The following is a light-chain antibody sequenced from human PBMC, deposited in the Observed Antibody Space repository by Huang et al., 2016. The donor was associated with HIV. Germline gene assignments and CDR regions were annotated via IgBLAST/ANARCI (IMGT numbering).Light chain of an antibody. CDR1: QNVGNN. J-gene: IGKJ3*01. V-gene: IGKV3-15*01. CDR3: QQYYRWLLYT. CDR2: AAS. Sequence: EIVMTQSPATLSVSPGERATLSCRASQNVGNNVAWYQQKPGQAPRLLINAASTRAAGNPARFSGSRSGTGFTLTISSLQSEDFAVYYCQQYYRWLLYTFGPGTKVDVK.